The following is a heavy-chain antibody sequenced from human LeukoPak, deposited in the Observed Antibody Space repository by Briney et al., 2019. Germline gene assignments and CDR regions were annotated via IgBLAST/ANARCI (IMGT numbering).Heavy chain of an antibody. V-gene: IGHV4-39*07. Sequence: PSQTLSLTCTVSGGSISSGSYYWGWIRQPPGKGLEWTASIYYGGSTYYNPSLKSRVTISIDTAKNQFSLRLSSVTAADTAVYYCARDVIKRPGTGSFDYWGQGTLVSVSS. CDR2: IYYGGST. J-gene: IGHJ4*02. CDR3: ARDVIKRPGTGSFDY. CDR1: GGSISSGSYY. D-gene: IGHD6-13*01.